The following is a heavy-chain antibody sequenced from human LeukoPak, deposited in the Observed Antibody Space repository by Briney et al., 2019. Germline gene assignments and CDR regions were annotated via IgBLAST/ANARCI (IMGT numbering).Heavy chain of an antibody. CDR1: GGSIRSTTYY. CDR3: ARGGGWQWLNY. D-gene: IGHD6-19*01. J-gene: IGHJ4*02. CDR2: INHSGST. V-gene: IGHV4-39*07. Sequence: SETLSLTCTVSGGSIRSTTYYWGWIRQPPGKGLEWIGEINHSGSTNYNPSLKSRVTISVDTSKNQFSLKLSSVTAADTAVYYCARGGGWQWLNYWGQGTLVTVSS.